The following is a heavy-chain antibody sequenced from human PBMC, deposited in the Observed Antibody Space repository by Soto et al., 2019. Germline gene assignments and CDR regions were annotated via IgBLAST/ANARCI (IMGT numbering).Heavy chain of an antibody. J-gene: IGHJ4*02. CDR1: GFTFSNYE. CDR2: ISSSGTTI. Sequence: PGGSLRLSRAASGFTFSNYEMTWVRQAPGKGLEWISHISSSGTTIYYADSVKGRFTTSRDNAKNSLYLQINSLRAEDTAVYYCARDYGDYGYYFDYWGQGILVTVSS. D-gene: IGHD4-17*01. V-gene: IGHV3-48*03. CDR3: ARDYGDYGYYFDY.